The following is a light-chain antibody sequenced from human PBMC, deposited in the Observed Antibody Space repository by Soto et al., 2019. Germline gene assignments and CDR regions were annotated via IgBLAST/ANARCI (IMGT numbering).Light chain of an antibody. CDR2: AAS. V-gene: IGKV1-6*01. CDR1: QGIRND. Sequence: AIQMTQSPSSLSASVGDRVTITCRASQGIRNDLGWYQQKPGKAPKLLIYAASSLQSGVPSRFSGSGSGTDLTLQISSPQPEDFATYYYLQDYNSPRTLGKGPKVEIK. J-gene: IGKJ1*01. CDR3: LQDYNSPRT.